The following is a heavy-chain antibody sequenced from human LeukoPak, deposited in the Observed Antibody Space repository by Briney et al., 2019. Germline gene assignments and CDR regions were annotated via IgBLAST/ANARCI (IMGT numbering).Heavy chain of an antibody. V-gene: IGHV1-18*01. D-gene: IGHD3-3*01. CDR3: ARGLKVEWVQPYYYYYYMDV. J-gene: IGHJ6*03. Sequence: GASVKVSCKASGYTFTSYGISWVRQAPGQGLEWMGWISAYNGNTNYAQKLQGRVTMTTDTSTSTAYMELSSLRSEDTAVYYCARGLKVEWVQPYYYYYYMDVWGKGTTVTVSS. CDR2: ISAYNGNT. CDR1: GYTFTSYG.